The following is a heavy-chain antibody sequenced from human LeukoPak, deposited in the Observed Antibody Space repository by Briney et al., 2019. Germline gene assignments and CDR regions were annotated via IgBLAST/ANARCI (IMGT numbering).Heavy chain of an antibody. CDR3: ARVRQGGGFDI. CDR1: GYTFTSYD. V-gene: IGHV1-8*03. Sequence: ASVKVSCKASGYTFTSYDINWVRQATGQGLEWMGWMNPNSGNTGYAQKFQGRVTITRNTSISTAYMELSRLRSDDTAVYYCARVRQGGGFDIWGQGTMVTVSS. CDR2: MNPNSGNT. J-gene: IGHJ3*02.